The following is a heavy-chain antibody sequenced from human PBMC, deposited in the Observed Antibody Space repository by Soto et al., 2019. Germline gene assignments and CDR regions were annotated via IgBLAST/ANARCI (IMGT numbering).Heavy chain of an antibody. V-gene: IGHV4-39*01. CDR1: GGSISSSSYY. Sequence: QLQLQESGPRLVKPSETLSLTCSVSGGSISSSSYYWGWIRQPPGKGLEWIGRIFYSGSSYYTPSRMSRVTISEDTSKTQCSLKLISVTAADTAVYYCARHDYHDTSGYFYWGQGTLVTVSS. D-gene: IGHD3-22*01. CDR3: ARHDYHDTSGYFY. CDR2: IFYSGSS. J-gene: IGHJ4*02.